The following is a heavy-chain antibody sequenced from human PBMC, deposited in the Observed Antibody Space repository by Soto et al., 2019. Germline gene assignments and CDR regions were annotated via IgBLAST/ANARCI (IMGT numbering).Heavy chain of an antibody. Sequence: SETLSLTCSVSGVSITGSYWSWIRHPPGKTLEWIGYVYHSGTTTYNPPPKSRVSISVDTSKNQFSLRLTSVIAADTAVYYCARDMPYGAGSLAGCDYWGQGILVTVSS. V-gene: IGHV4-59*01. CDR3: ARDMPYGAGSLAGCDY. J-gene: IGHJ4*02. CDR1: GVSITGSY. D-gene: IGHD1-26*01. CDR2: VYHSGTT.